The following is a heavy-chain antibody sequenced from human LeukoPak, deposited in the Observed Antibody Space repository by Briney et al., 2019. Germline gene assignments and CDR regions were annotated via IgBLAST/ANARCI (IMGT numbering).Heavy chain of an antibody. D-gene: IGHD2-15*01. CDR3: AKVGYCSGGSRSYYFDY. V-gene: IGHV1-8*01. CDR1: GYTFTSYN. Sequence: APVKVSCKASGYTFTSYNINWVRQATGQGLEWMGWMNPNSGNTGYAQKLQGRVTMTRDTSISTAYMELSSLRSKDTAVYYCAKVGYCSGGSRSYYFDYWGQGTLVTVSS. CDR2: MNPNSGNT. J-gene: IGHJ4*02.